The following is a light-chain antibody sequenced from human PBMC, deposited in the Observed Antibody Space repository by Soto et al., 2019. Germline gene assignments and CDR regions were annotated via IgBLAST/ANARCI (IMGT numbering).Light chain of an antibody. CDR1: QSLLHSNGYNY. Sequence: DIVMTQSPLSLPITPGEPASISCRSSQSLLHSNGYNYLDWYLQKPGQSPQLLIYLGSNRASGVPYRFSGSGSGTDFTLKISRVEAEDGGVYYCMQALQTPYTFGQGTKLEIK. CDR3: MQALQTPYT. J-gene: IGKJ2*01. V-gene: IGKV2-28*01. CDR2: LGS.